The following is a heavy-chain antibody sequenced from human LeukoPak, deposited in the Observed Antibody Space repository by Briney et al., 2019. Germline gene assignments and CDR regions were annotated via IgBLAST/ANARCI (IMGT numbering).Heavy chain of an antibody. J-gene: IGHJ4*02. CDR3: AREMATFDDEYYFDS. Sequence: SVKVSCKASGGTFSSYDISWVRQAPGQGLEWMGGIMPMFGKANYAQKFQGRVTTTADKATSTAYMELSSLRSEDTAVYYCAREMATFDDEYYFDSWGQGTLVTVSS. D-gene: IGHD5-24*01. CDR2: IMPMFGKA. CDR1: GGTFSSYD. V-gene: IGHV1-69*06.